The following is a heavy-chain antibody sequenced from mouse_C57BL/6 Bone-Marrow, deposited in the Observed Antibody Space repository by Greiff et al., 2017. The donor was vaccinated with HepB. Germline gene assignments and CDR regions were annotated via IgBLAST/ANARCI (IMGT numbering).Heavy chain of an antibody. J-gene: IGHJ4*01. D-gene: IGHD1-1*01. CDR3: ARSRVAFYAMDY. V-gene: IGHV2-6*01. CDR2: IWGVGST. CDR1: GFSLTSYG. Sequence: VHLVESGPGLVAPSQSLSITCTVSGFSLTSYGVDWVRQSPGKGLEWLGVIWGVGSTNYNSALKSRLSISKDNSKSQVFLKMNSLQTDDTAMYYCARSRVAFYAMDYWGQGTSVTVSS.